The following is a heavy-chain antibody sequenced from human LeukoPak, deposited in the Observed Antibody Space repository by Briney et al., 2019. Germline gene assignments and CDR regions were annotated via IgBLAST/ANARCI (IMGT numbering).Heavy chain of an antibody. CDR1: GFTVSSNY. Sequence: GGSLRLSCAASGFTVSSNYMSWVRQAPGKGLEWVSVIYSGGSTYYADSVKGRFTISRDNSKNTLYLQMNSLRAEDTAVYYCAAEQWLAAEAFDIWGQGTMVTVSS. V-gene: IGHV3-53*01. J-gene: IGHJ3*02. CDR3: AAEQWLAAEAFDI. CDR2: IYSGGST. D-gene: IGHD6-19*01.